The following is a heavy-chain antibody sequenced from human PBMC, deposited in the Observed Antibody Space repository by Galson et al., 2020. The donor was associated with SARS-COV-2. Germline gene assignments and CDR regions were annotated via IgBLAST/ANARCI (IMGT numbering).Heavy chain of an antibody. Sequence: SLRLSCAASGFTFDDYAMHWVRQAPGKGREWVSGISWNSGRIGYEDSVKGRFTISRDNAKNSLYLQMNSLRAEDTALYYCARGLDSTGYNWFDPWGQGTLVTVSS. D-gene: IGHD3-22*01. CDR2: ISWNSGRI. CDR3: ARGLDSTGYNWFDP. V-gene: IGHV3-9*01. J-gene: IGHJ5*02. CDR1: GFTFDDYA.